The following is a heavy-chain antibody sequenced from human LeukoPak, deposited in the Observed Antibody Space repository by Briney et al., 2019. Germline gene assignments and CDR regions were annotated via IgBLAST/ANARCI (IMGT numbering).Heavy chain of an antibody. Sequence: SVKVSCKASGGTFSSYAISWVRQAPGQGLEWMGGIIPIFGTANYAQKFQGRVTITTDESTSTAYMELSSLRSEDTAVYYCASVRKGYGSGSYQPKATNYYYYYKDVWGKGTTVTASS. J-gene: IGHJ6*03. V-gene: IGHV1-69*05. CDR3: ASVRKGYGSGSYQPKATNYYYYYKDV. CDR1: GGTFSSYA. D-gene: IGHD3-10*01. CDR2: IIPIFGTA.